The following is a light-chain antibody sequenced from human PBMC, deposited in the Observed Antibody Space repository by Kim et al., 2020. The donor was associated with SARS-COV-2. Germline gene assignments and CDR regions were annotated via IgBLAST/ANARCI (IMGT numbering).Light chain of an antibody. Sequence: QPVLTQSPSASASLGASVTLTCTLSSGHSSYAIAWHQQQPEKGPRYLMKLNSDGSHSKGDGIPDRFSGSSSGAERYLTISSGQSEDEADYYCQTWGTGIGVFGGGTQLTVL. CDR3: QTWGTGIGV. J-gene: IGLJ2*01. CDR1: SGHSSYA. V-gene: IGLV4-69*01. CDR2: LNSDGSH.